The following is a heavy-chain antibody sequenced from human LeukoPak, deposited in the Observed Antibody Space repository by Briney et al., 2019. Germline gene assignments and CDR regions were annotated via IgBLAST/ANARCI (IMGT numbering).Heavy chain of an antibody. CDR1: GYTFIGYY. Sequence: ASVKVSCKASGYTFIGYYIHWVRQAPGQGLEWMGWINPNSGGTNYAQKFQGRVTMTRDTSISTAYMELSRLRSDDTAVYYCARDRNGVYYYYYMDVWGKGTTVTVSS. D-gene: IGHD2-8*01. J-gene: IGHJ6*03. V-gene: IGHV1-2*02. CDR2: INPNSGGT. CDR3: ARDRNGVYYYYYMDV.